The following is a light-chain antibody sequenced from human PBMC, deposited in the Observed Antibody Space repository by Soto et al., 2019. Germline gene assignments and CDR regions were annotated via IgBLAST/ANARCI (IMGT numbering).Light chain of an antibody. CDR1: QDISNY. Sequence: DIQMTQSPSSLSASVGDRVTIPCQASQDISNYLNWYQQKPGKAPKLLIYAASTLQRGVPSRFSGSGSGTDFTLTISSLQPEDFATYYCQQLNSYPITFGQGTRLEIK. V-gene: IGKV1-9*01. CDR3: QQLNSYPIT. J-gene: IGKJ5*01. CDR2: AAS.